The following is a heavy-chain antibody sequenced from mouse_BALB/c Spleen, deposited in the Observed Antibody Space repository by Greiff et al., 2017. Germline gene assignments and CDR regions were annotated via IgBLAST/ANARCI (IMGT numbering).Heavy chain of an antibody. J-gene: IGHJ1*01. CDR2: ISSGGGST. Sequence: DVMLVESGGGLVKPGGSLKLSCAASGFAFSSYDMSWVRQTPEKRLEWVAYISSGGGSTYYPDTVKGRFTISRDNAKNTLYLQMSSLKSEDTAMYYCARHEGYHWYFDVWGAGTTVTVSS. D-gene: IGHD2-3*01. CDR3: ARHEGYHWYFDV. CDR1: GFAFSSYD. V-gene: IGHV5-12-1*01.